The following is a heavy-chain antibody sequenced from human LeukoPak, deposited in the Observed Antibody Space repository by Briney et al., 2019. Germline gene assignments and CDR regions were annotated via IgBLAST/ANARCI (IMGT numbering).Heavy chain of an antibody. CDR2: IIPIFGTA. CDR3: ASVRNSYDILTGPHDY. Sequence: SVTVSCTASGGTFSSYAISWVRQAPGQGLEWVGGIIPIFGTANYAQKFQGRVTITADESTSTAYMELSSLRSEDTAVYYCASVRNSYDILTGPHDYWGQGTLVTVSS. D-gene: IGHD3-9*01. CDR1: GGTFSSYA. J-gene: IGHJ4*02. V-gene: IGHV1-69*13.